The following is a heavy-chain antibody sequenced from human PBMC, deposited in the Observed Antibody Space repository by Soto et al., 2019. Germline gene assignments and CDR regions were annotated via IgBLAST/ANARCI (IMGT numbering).Heavy chain of an antibody. D-gene: IGHD3-3*01. J-gene: IGHJ6*02. V-gene: IGHV3-23*01. CDR2: ISGSGGST. Sequence: PGGSLRLSCAASGSTFSSYAMSWVRQAPWKVLEWVSAISGSGGSTYYADSVKGRFTISRDNSKNTLYLQMNSLRAEDTAVYYCAGPAPNDFWRIGDYYYYGMDVWGQGTTVTVSS. CDR3: AGPAPNDFWRIGDYYYYGMDV. CDR1: GSTFSSYA.